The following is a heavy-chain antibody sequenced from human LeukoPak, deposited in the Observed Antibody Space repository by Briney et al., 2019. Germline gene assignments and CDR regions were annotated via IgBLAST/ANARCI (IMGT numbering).Heavy chain of an antibody. CDR1: GYTFTGYY. V-gene: IGHV1-2*02. Sequence: ASVKVSCKASGYTFTGYYMHWVRQAPGQGLEWVGWINPNSGGTNYAQKFQGRVTMTRDTSISTAYMEPSRLRSDDTAVYYCASPDYYGSGSPYYMDVWGKGTTVTVSS. D-gene: IGHD3-10*01. CDR3: ASPDYYGSGSPYYMDV. J-gene: IGHJ6*03. CDR2: INPNSGGT.